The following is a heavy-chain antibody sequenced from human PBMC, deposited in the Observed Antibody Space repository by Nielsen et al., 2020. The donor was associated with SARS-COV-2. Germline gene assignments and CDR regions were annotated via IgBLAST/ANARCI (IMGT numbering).Heavy chain of an antibody. CDR2: IYYSGST. V-gene: IGHV4-59*12. Sequence: GSLRLSCTVSGGSISSYYWSWIRQPPGKGLEWIGYIYYSGSTNYNPSLKSRITISVDKSKNQFSLKLSSVTAADTAVYFCARVPIIRDYYFYMDVWGKGTTVTVSS. CDR3: ARVPIIRDYYFYMDV. CDR1: GGSISSYY. D-gene: IGHD3-10*01. J-gene: IGHJ6*03.